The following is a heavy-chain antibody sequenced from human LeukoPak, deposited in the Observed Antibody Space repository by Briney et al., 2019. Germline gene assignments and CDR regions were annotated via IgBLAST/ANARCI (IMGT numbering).Heavy chain of an antibody. J-gene: IGHJ4*02. CDR1: GYTFTSYA. CDR3: ARRGLRGRFFDY. Sequence: ASVKVSCKPSGYTFTSYAISWVRQAPGQGLEWMGWISTFNGHTSYAQEVQGRVTMTTDTSTSTAYMELRSLRSDDTAVYYCARRGLRGRFFDYWGQGTLVTVSS. V-gene: IGHV1-18*01. CDR2: ISTFNGHT. D-gene: IGHD3-16*01.